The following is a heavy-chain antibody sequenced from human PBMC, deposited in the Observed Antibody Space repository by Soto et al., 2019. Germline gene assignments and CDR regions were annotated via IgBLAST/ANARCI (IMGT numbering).Heavy chain of an antibody. J-gene: IGHJ4*02. V-gene: IGHV4-4*02. Sequence: QVLLQESGPGLVQTSGTQSLSCAVSGVSISSNYYWGWVRQSPGKGLEWLGDISHIGSVNYSPSLMSRVTISMDRSENQFSLKLNSVTAADTAVYYCVRSFGWYAIDYWGQGTLVIVSS. CDR1: GVSISSNYY. D-gene: IGHD6-19*01. CDR2: ISHIGSV. CDR3: VRSFGWYAIDY.